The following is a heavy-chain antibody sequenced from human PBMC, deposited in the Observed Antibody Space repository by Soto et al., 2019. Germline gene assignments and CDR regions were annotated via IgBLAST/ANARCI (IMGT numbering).Heavy chain of an antibody. D-gene: IGHD3-22*01. Sequence: SVKVSCKASGGTFSSYAISWVRQAPGQGLEWMGGIIPIFGTANYAQKFQGRVTITADESTSTAYMEPSSLRSEDTAVYYCARLYYDSSGYYYFDYWGQGTLVTVSS. CDR1: GGTFSSYA. CDR2: IIPIFGTA. J-gene: IGHJ4*02. CDR3: ARLYYDSSGYYYFDY. V-gene: IGHV1-69*13.